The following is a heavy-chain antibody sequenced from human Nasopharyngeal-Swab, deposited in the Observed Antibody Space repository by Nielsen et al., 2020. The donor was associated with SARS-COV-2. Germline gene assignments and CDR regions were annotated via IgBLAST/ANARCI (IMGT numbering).Heavy chain of an antibody. D-gene: IGHD3-10*01. Sequence: SCKASGFTFSSYGMHWVRQAPGKGLEWVAVISYDGSNKYYADSVKGRFTISRDNSKNTLYLQMNSLRAEDTAVYYCAKDHYYGSGSPHYWGQGTLVTVSS. J-gene: IGHJ4*02. CDR1: GFTFSSYG. CDR3: AKDHYYGSGSPHY. CDR2: ISYDGSNK. V-gene: IGHV3-30*18.